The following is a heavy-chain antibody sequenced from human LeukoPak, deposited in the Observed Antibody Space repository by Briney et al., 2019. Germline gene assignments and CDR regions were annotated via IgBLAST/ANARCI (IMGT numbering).Heavy chain of an antibody. CDR2: IYSGGST. D-gene: IGHD3-3*02. J-gene: IGHJ4*02. Sequence: GGSLRLSCAASGFIVSSNYMSWVRQAPGKGLEWVSVIYSGGSTYYADSVKGRFTISRDNAKNSPYLQMNSLRAEDTAVYYCARTHFWSGYYFDYWGQGTLVTVSS. CDR1: GFIVSSNY. V-gene: IGHV3-66*01. CDR3: ARTHFWSGYYFDY.